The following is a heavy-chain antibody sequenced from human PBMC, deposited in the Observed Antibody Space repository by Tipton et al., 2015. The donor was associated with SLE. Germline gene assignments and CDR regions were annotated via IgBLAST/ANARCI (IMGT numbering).Heavy chain of an antibody. CDR1: GFTVSSNY. Sequence: GSLRLSCAASGFTVSSNYMSWVRQAPGKGLEWVSAISGSGGSTYYADSVKGRFTISRDNSKNTLYLQMNSLRAEDTAVYYCARDTFDIWGQGTMVTVSS. J-gene: IGHJ3*02. CDR2: ISGSGGST. V-gene: IGHV3-23*01. CDR3: ARDTFDI.